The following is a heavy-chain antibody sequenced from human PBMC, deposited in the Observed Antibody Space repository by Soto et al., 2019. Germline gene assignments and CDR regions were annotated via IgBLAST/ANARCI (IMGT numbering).Heavy chain of an antibody. CDR3: EKDNDCSSSSYYGGDYYYGMDV. J-gene: IGHJ6*02. V-gene: IGHV3-64*04. CDR1: GFTFGSYA. CDR2: INHNGVST. Sequence: GGSLRLSCSASGFTFGSYAFHWVRQAPGKGLEYVSAINHNGVSTYYADSVKGRFTISRDNSKNTLYLQMNSLRAEDTAVYYCEKDNDCSSSSYYGGDYYYGMDVWGQGTTVTVSS. D-gene: IGHD2-2*01.